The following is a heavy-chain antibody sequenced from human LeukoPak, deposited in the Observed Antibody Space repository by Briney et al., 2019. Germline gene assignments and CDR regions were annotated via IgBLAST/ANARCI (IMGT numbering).Heavy chain of an antibody. V-gene: IGHV3-48*03. D-gene: IGHD6-13*01. CDR1: GFTFGSYE. CDR3: ARELKQLALKNDYYYGMDV. J-gene: IGHJ6*02. Sequence: GGSLRLSCAASGFTFGSYEMNWVRQAPGKGLEWVSYISSSGSTIYYADSVKGRFTISRDNAKNSLYLQMNSLRAEDTAVYYCARELKQLALKNDYYYGMDVWGQGTTVTVSS. CDR2: ISSSGSTI.